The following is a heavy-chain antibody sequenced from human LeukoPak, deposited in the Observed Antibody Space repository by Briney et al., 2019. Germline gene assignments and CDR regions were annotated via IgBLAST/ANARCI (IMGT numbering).Heavy chain of an antibody. J-gene: IGHJ4*02. CDR3: AKYAIAAAKYFFVY. D-gene: IGHD6-6*01. CDR1: GFTFSRSW. V-gene: IGHV3-74*01. Sequence: PGGSLRLSCAASGFTFSRSWMHWVRQAPGEGLVWVSRMNADGSTANYADSVKGRFTISRDNTKNTLYLQMDSLRAEDTAVYYCAKYAIAAAKYFFVYWGQGTLVTVSS. CDR2: MNADGSTA.